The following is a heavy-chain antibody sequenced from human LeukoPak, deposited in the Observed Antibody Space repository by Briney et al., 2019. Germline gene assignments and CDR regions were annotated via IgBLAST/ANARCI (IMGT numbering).Heavy chain of an antibody. CDR2: TSPYDDNP. CDR3: AKVDPHIIAGARGDAFEI. V-gene: IGHV1-18*01. CDR1: GYRFSNFG. Sequence: GASVKVSCKASGYRFSNFGITWVRQAPGQGLEWMGWTSPYDDNPEYGKKFQGRVTMTTDTSTNTAYMELRSLRPDDTAVYYCAKVDPHIIAGARGDAFEIWGQGTLVTVSS. J-gene: IGHJ3*02. D-gene: IGHD1-26*01.